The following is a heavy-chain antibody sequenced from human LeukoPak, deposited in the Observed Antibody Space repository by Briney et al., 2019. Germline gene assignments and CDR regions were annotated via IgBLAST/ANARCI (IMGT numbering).Heavy chain of an antibody. D-gene: IGHD1-1*01. J-gene: IGHJ4*02. CDR1: GFTFSSYG. CDR2: IKQDGSEK. Sequence: GGSLRLSCAASGFTFSSYGMHWVRQAPGKGLEWVANIKQDGSEKYYVDSVKGRFTISRDNSENKLYLQINSLRVEDTAVYYCVKDTPTTGYHLDSWGQGTLVTVSS. CDR3: VKDTPTTGYHLDS. V-gene: IGHV3-7*01.